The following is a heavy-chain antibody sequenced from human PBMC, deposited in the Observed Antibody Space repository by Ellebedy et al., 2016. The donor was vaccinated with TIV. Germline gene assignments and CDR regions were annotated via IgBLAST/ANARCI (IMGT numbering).Heavy chain of an antibody. D-gene: IGHD2-21*01. Sequence: SETLSLXXTVSGGSISSGSYYWSWIRQPAGKGLEWIGRIYTSGSTNYNPSLKSRVTMSVDTSKNQFSLKLSSVTAADTAVYYCVGGGGDCWGQGTLVTVSS. V-gene: IGHV4-61*02. J-gene: IGHJ4*02. CDR1: GGSISSGSYY. CDR3: VGGGGDC. CDR2: IYTSGST.